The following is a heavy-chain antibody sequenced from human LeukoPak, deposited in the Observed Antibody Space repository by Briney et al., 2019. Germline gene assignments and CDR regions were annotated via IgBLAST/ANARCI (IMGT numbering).Heavy chain of an antibody. Sequence: PGGSLRLSCAASGFTFSSYGMHWVRQAPGKGLEWVAVIWYDGSNKYYADSVKGRFTISRDNSKNTLYLQMNSLRAEDTAVYYRAREGRKYGSGSLYYFDYWGQGTLVTVSS. V-gene: IGHV3-33*01. CDR1: GFTFSSYG. D-gene: IGHD3-10*01. CDR2: IWYDGSNK. J-gene: IGHJ4*02. CDR3: AREGRKYGSGSLYYFDY.